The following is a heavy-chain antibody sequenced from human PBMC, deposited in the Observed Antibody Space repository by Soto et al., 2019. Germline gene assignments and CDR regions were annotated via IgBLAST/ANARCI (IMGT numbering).Heavy chain of an antibody. CDR1: GFTFSSYS. Sequence: PGGSLRLSCAASGFTFSSYSMNWVRQAPGKGLEWVSYISSSSSTIYYADSVKGRFTISRDNAKNSLYLQMNSLRAEDTAVYYSATPKKDFDYWGQGTLVTVSS. J-gene: IGHJ4*02. CDR3: ATPKKDFDY. V-gene: IGHV3-48*01. CDR2: ISSSSSTI.